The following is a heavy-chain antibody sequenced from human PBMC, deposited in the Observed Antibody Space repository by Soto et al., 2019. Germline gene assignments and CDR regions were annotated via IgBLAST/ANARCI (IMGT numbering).Heavy chain of an antibody. CDR3: SRYPQFKRYGAYDWGMDV. CDR2: ISSTSTYI. Sequence: GGSLRLSCEASGFSFSSYSMNWVRQAPGKGLEWVSSISSTSTYIYYTDSVKARFTISRVNAKNSVSLQMSSLRVEDTAVHYFSRYPQFKRYGAYDWGMDVWGQGTTVTV. V-gene: IGHV3-21*01. D-gene: IGHD3-9*01. CDR1: GFSFSSYS. J-gene: IGHJ6*02.